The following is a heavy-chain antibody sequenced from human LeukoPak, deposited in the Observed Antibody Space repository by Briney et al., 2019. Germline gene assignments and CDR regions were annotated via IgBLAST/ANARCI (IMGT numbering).Heavy chain of an antibody. D-gene: IGHD5-18*01. J-gene: IGHJ5*02. CDR2: ISSSGSTI. CDR3: ARDGPDPKYSYGYSTTNWFDP. Sequence: GGSLRLSCAASGFTFSDYYMSWIGQAPGKGLEWVSDISSSGSTIYYADSVKGRFTISRDNAKNSLYLQMNSLRAEDTAVYYCARDGPDPKYSYGYSTTNWFDPWGQGTLVTVSS. CDR1: GFTFSDYY. V-gene: IGHV3-11*01.